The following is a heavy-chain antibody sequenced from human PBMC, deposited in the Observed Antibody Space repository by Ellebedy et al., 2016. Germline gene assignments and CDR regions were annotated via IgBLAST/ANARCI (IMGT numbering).Heavy chain of an antibody. CDR3: VKDFVVGATPRSDF. J-gene: IGHJ4*02. CDR1: GFTFSSYV. Sequence: GESLKISCAASGFTFSSYVMTWVRQTPERGLEWVSTVSPDSYSTYYADSVRGRFIISRDNFRNTLYLEMNYLRGEDTAKYYCVKDFVVGATPRSDFWGQGTLVIVSS. D-gene: IGHD1-26*01. V-gene: IGHV3-23*01. CDR2: VSPDSYST.